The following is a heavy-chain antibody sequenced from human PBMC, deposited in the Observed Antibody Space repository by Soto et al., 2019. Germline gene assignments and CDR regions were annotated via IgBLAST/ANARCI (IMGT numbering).Heavy chain of an antibody. J-gene: IGHJ4*02. CDR3: ARESYTMVREVIDY. D-gene: IGHD3-10*01. V-gene: IGHV4-31*03. CDR1: GGSISSGGYY. CDR2: IYYSGST. Sequence: SETLSLTCTVSGGSISSGGYYWSWIRQHPGKGLEWIGYIYYSGSTYYNPSLKSRVTISVDTSKNQFSLKLSSVTAADTAVYYCARESYTMVREVIDYWGQGTLVTVSS.